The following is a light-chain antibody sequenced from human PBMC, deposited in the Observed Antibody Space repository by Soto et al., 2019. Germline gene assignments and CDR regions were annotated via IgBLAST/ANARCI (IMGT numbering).Light chain of an antibody. CDR2: GAS. CDR1: QSVSSN. V-gene: IGKV3-15*01. CDR3: QQYNNWPPIT. Sequence: EIVMTQSHATLSVSPGGRATPSRKPSQSVSSNLAWYQHKPGQAPRLLIYGASTRATGIPARFSGSGSGTEFTLTISSLQSEDFAVYYCQQYNNWPPITFGQGTRLET. J-gene: IGKJ5*01.